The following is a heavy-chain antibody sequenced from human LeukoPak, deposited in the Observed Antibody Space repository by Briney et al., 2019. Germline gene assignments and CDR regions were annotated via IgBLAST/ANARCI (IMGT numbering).Heavy chain of an antibody. CDR1: GGSISSYY. V-gene: IGHV4-59*01. D-gene: IGHD1-26*01. J-gene: IGHJ4*02. Sequence: SETLSHTCTVSGGSISSYYWSWIRQPPGKGLEWIGYIYYSGSTNYNPSLKSRVTISVDTSKNQFSLKLSSVTAADTAVYYCATSSGSYGSRYFDYWGQGTLVTVSS. CDR2: IYYSGST. CDR3: ATSSGSYGSRYFDY.